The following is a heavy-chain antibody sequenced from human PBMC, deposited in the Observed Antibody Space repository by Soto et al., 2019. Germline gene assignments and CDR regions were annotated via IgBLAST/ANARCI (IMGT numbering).Heavy chain of an antibody. J-gene: IGHJ4*02. CDR3: ARHRGTTVAKFFFDN. D-gene: IGHD4-4*01. Sequence: LEPLSLTSTVSGGYSISYCWRWIRQPTGKGLEWIAYIFDSGNANYNPSLKSRVTISVDTSKNQFSLKLTSVTAADTAVYYCARHRGTTVAKFFFDNWGQGALVTVSS. V-gene: IGHV4-59*08. CDR1: GGYSISYC. CDR2: IFDSGNA.